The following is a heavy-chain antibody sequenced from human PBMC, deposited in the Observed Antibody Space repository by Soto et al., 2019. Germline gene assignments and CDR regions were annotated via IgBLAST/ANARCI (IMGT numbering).Heavy chain of an antibody. V-gene: IGHV4-39*01. D-gene: IGHD3-22*01. CDR3: ARLHCDSPNCVPLDP. J-gene: IGHJ5*02. Sequence: QLQLQESGPGLVKPSETLSLTCTVSGGSISDDTYYWGWIRQPPGKGLEWIGSMYYSGTSSYNPSLKSRVSMSVDTSKKQLSLRLTSVPAADTAVYYCARLHCDSPNCVPLDPWGQGTLVTVSS. CDR2: MYYSGTS. CDR1: GGSISDDTYY.